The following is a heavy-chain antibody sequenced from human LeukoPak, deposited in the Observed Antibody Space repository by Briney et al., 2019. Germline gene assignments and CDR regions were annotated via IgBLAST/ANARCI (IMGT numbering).Heavy chain of an antibody. CDR2: ISAYNGNT. V-gene: IGHV1-18*01. CDR3: ARDRTPIAAAGPLFVYYYYGMDV. J-gene: IGHJ6*02. CDR1: GYTCTSYG. D-gene: IGHD6-13*01. Sequence: GASVKVSCKASGYTCTSYGISWVRQAPGQGLEWVGWISAYNGNTNYAQKLQGRVTMTTDTSTSTAYMELRSLRSDDTAVYYCARDRTPIAAAGPLFVYYYYGMDVWGQGTTVTVSS.